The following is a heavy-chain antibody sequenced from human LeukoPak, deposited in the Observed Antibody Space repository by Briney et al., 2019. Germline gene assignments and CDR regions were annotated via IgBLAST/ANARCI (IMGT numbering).Heavy chain of an antibody. Sequence: ASVKVSCKASVGTFRSYAISWVRQAPGHGREWMGRIIPIFGTANYAQKLQGRVTITTDESTSTAYMELSSLRSEDTAVYYCARDYYDSSGYYYEGFDYWGQGTLVTVSS. CDR1: VGTFRSYA. J-gene: IGHJ4*02. CDR2: IIPIFGTA. V-gene: IGHV1-69*05. D-gene: IGHD3-22*01. CDR3: ARDYYDSSGYYYEGFDY.